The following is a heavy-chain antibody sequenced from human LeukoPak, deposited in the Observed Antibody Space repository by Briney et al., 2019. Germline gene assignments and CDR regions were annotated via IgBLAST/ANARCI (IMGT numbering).Heavy chain of an antibody. CDR1: GFTFSSYA. CDR3: AKDLSEEDSSVFYYWTAFDI. V-gene: IGHV3-23*01. J-gene: IGHJ3*02. D-gene: IGHD3-22*01. CDR2: ISGSGGST. Sequence: GSLRLSRAASGFTFSSYAMSWVRQAPGKGLEWVSGISGSGGSTYYADSVKGRFTISRDNSKNTLYVQMNSLRAEDTAVYYCAKDLSEEDSSVFYYWTAFDIWGQGTMVTVSS.